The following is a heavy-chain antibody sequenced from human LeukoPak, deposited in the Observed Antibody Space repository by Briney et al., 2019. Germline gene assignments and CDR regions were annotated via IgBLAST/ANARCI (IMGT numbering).Heavy chain of an antibody. D-gene: IGHD3-10*01. CDR3: ARTIRGY. V-gene: IGHV3-7*01. J-gene: IGHJ4*02. Sequence: PGGSLRLSCAASGFTFSNYWMSWVRQAPGKGLEWAANIKDDGSEKYYVDSVKGRFTISRDNAKNSLYLQMNSLRAEDTAVYYCARTIRGYWGQGTLVTVSS. CDR2: IKDDGSEK. CDR1: GFTFSNYW.